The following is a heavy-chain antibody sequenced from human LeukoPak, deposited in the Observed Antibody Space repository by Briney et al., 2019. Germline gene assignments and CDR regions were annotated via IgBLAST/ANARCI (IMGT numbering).Heavy chain of an antibody. CDR2: IYTSGST. J-gene: IGHJ4*02. V-gene: IGHV4-4*07. Sequence: SETLSLTCTVSGGSISSYYWSWIRQPAGKGLEWIGRIYTSGSTNYNPSLKSRVTISVDTSKNQFSLKLSSVTAADTAVYYCARGGFYCSSTSCYTLWDYWGQGTLVAVSS. D-gene: IGHD2-2*02. CDR1: GGSISSYY. CDR3: ARGGFYCSSTSCYTLWDY.